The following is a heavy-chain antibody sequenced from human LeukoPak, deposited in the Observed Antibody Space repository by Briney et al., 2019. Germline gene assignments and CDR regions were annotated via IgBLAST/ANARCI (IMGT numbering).Heavy chain of an antibody. CDR1: SGSFSRSSYY. CDR2: IYYSGSA. V-gene: IGHV4-39*02. D-gene: IGHD4-23*01. Sequence: SETLSLTCTVSSGSFSRSSYYWGWIRQPPGKGLEWIGSIYYSGSAYYNPSLKSRVTISVDTSKNQFSLKLSSVAAADTAVYYCARGRGTTVVTPWFNYWGQGSLVTVSS. J-gene: IGHJ4*02. CDR3: ARGRGTTVVTPWFNY.